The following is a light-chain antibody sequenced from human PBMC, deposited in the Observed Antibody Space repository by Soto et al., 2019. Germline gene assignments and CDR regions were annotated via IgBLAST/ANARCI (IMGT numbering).Light chain of an antibody. CDR1: SNDIGGYNY. CDR2: GNS. V-gene: IGLV2-14*03. Sequence: QSALTQPASVSGSPGQSITISCTGTSNDIGGYNYVSWLQQHPGEAPKLIIYGNSNRPSGVPARFSGSKSGSSASLAIAGLQAEDEADYYCQSFDSSLSACVFGTGTKVTVL. J-gene: IGLJ1*01. CDR3: QSFDSSLSACV.